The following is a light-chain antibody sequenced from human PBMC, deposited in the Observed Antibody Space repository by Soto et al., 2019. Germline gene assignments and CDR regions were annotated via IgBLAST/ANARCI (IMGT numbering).Light chain of an antibody. J-gene: IGKJ1*01. CDR2: DTS. CDR1: QSVSSN. V-gene: IGKV3-15*01. Sequence: EMVMTQSPATLSVSPGERATLSCRASQSVSSNLAWYQHKPGQAPRLLIYDTSTRATGIPARFSGSGSGTEFTLTISSLQSEDFAVYYCQQYNDWPRTFGQGTKVEIK. CDR3: QQYNDWPRT.